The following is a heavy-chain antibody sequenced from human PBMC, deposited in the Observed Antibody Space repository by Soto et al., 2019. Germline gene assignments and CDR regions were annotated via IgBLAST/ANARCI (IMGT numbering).Heavy chain of an antibody. CDR2: ISGSGGST. D-gene: IGHD4-17*01. CDR3: AKDSMTTVTTEIDY. CDR1: GFTFSSYA. J-gene: IGHJ4*02. Sequence: GGSLRLXCAASGFTFSSYAMSWVRQAPGKGLEWVSAISGSGGSTYYADSVKGRFTISRDNSKNTLYLQMNSLRAEDTAVYYCAKDSMTTVTTEIDYWGQGTLVTVSS. V-gene: IGHV3-23*01.